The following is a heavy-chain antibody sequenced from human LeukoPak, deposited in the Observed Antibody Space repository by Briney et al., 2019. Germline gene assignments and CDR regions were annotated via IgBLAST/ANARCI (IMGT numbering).Heavy chain of an antibody. CDR3: AKVLRGYCSGGSCYGYDFDY. CDR1: GFTFGDYA. Sequence: QTGGSLRLSCAATGFTFGDYAMHWVRHHPGNGLEWVSILSGDGGTTYYAASVKGRFTISRDSSKNSLYLQMNSLRTEDTALYYCAKVLRGYCSGGSCYGYDFDYWGQGTLVTVSS. V-gene: IGHV3-43*02. J-gene: IGHJ4*02. D-gene: IGHD2-15*01. CDR2: LSGDGGTT.